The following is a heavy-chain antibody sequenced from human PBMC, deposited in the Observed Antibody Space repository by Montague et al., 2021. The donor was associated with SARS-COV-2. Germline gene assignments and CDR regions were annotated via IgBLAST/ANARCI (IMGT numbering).Heavy chain of an antibody. Sequence: SLRLSCAASGFTFSSHAMHLFRQAPGKGLEWVAIISYDGSNKYYADSVKGRFTISRDSSKNTLYLQMNSLRAEDTAVYYCARDDGSGSYYVSFDYWGQGTLVTVSS. V-gene: IGHV3-30*04. CDR2: ISYDGSNK. D-gene: IGHD3-10*01. CDR1: GFTFSSHA. CDR3: ARDDGSGSYYVSFDY. J-gene: IGHJ4*02.